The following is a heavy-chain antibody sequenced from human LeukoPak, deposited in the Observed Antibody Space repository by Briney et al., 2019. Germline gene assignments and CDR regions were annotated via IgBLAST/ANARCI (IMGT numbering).Heavy chain of an antibody. V-gene: IGHV3-21*01. CDR3: ARLYDILTGAFDY. J-gene: IGHJ4*02. Sequence: GGSLRLSCSASGFILRSHAMNWVRQAPGKGLEWVSSISSSSSYIYYADSVKGRFTISRDNAKNSLYLQMSSLRAEDTAIYYCARLYDILTGAFDYWGQGTLVTVSS. CDR2: ISSSSSYI. CDR1: GFILRSHA. D-gene: IGHD3-9*01.